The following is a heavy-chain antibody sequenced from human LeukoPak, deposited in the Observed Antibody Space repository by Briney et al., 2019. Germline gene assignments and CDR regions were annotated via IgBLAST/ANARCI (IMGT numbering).Heavy chain of an antibody. J-gene: IGHJ5*02. Sequence: ASVKVSCKASGYTFTSYYMHWVRQAPGQGLEWMGIINPSGGSTSYAQKFQGRVTMTRDTSTSTVYMELSSLRPEDTAVYYCARGGSYYYDSSGYSAPVAPGWFDPWGQGTLVTVSS. CDR2: INPSGGST. CDR1: GYTFTSYY. CDR3: ARGGSYYYDSSGYSAPVAPGWFDP. V-gene: IGHV1-46*01. D-gene: IGHD3-22*01.